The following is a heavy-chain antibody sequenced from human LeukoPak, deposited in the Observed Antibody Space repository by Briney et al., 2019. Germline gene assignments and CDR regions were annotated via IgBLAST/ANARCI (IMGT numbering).Heavy chain of an antibody. CDR3: AKEGGVLRFLEWLFSAVDY. Sequence: GGSLRLSCAASGFTFSSYGMHWVRQAPGKGLEWVAFIRYDGSNKYYADSVKGRFTISRDNSKNTLYLQMNSLRAEDMAVYYCAKEGGVLRFLEWLFSAVDYWGQGTLVTVSS. V-gene: IGHV3-30*02. J-gene: IGHJ4*02. CDR1: GFTFSSYG. CDR2: IRYDGSNK. D-gene: IGHD3-3*01.